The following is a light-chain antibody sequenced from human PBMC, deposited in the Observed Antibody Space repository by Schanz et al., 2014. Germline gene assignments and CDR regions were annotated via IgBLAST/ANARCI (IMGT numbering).Light chain of an antibody. J-gene: IGKJ2*01. CDR3: QQYGNSVRT. CDR1: QTVSSSY. Sequence: EIVLTQSPGTLSLSPGERATLSCRASQTVSSSYLAWYQQRPGQAPRLLIYAASSRATGIPDRFTGSGSGTDFTLTISRLEPEDFAVYYCQQYGNSVRTFGQGTKLEIK. CDR2: AAS. V-gene: IGKV3-20*01.